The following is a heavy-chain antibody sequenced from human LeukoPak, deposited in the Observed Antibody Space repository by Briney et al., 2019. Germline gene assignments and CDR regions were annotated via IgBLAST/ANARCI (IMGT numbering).Heavy chain of an antibody. D-gene: IGHD3-16*02. J-gene: IGHJ4*02. CDR3: ARGDSRLGELSLSRSAVDY. V-gene: IGHV1-46*01. CDR2: INPSGGST. CDR1: GYTFTSYY. Sequence: GASVKVSCKASGYTFTSYYMHWVRQAPGQGLEWMGIINPSGGSTSYAQKFQGRVTMTRDTSTSTVHMELSSLRSEDTAVYYCARGDSRLGELSLSRSAVDYWGQGTLVTVSS.